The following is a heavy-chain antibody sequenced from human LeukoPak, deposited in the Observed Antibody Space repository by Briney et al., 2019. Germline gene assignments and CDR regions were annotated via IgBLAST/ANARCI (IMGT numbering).Heavy chain of an antibody. D-gene: IGHD6-13*01. Sequence: PGGSLRLSCAASGFTFSSYWMSWVRQAPGKGLEWVANINQDGSEKYYVDSVKGRFTISRDNAKNSVYLQMDSLRADDTAVYYCAREWYSTYAFWGQGTLLTVSS. CDR3: AREWYSTYAF. J-gene: IGHJ4*02. CDR2: INQDGSEK. V-gene: IGHV3-7*01. CDR1: GFTFSSYW.